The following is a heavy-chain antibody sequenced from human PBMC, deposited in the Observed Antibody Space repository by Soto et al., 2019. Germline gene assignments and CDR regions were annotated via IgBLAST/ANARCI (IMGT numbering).Heavy chain of an antibody. D-gene: IGHD5-12*01. CDR1: GFTFSSYW. CDR3: ARSASSGDDYFDY. J-gene: IGHJ4*02. Sequence: EVQLVESGGGLVQPGGSLRLSCAASGFTFSSYWMHWVRHAPGKGLVWVSRINSDGSITSYADAVKGRFTISRDNAKNTLYLQMNSLRADDTAVYYCARSASSGDDYFDYWGQGTLVTVSS. CDR2: INSDGSIT. V-gene: IGHV3-74*01.